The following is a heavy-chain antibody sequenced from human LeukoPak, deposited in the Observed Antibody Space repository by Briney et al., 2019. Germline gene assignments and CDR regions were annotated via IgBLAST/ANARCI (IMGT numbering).Heavy chain of an antibody. CDR3: ARGGKELRFLEWLWHFDY. Sequence: SVKVSCKASGGTFSSYAISWVRQAPGQGLEWVGGIIPIFGTPNYAQKFQGRVTITTDESTSTAYMELSSLRSEDTAVYYCARGGKELRFLEWLWHFDYWGQGTLVTVSS. J-gene: IGHJ4*02. D-gene: IGHD3-3*01. CDR1: GGTFSSYA. CDR2: IIPIFGTP. V-gene: IGHV1-69*05.